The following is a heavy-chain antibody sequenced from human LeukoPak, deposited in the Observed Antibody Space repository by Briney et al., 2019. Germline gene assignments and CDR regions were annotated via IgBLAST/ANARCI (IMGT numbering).Heavy chain of an antibody. Sequence: GGSLRLSCAASGFTFSSYAMHWVRQAPGKGLEWVAVISYDGSNKYYADSVKGRFTISRDNSKNTLYLQMNSLRAEDTAVYYCAREYLALDSWGQGTLVTVSS. V-gene: IGHV3-30-3*01. D-gene: IGHD2-2*02. CDR1: GFTFSSYA. CDR3: AREYLALDS. J-gene: IGHJ4*02. CDR2: ISYDGSNK.